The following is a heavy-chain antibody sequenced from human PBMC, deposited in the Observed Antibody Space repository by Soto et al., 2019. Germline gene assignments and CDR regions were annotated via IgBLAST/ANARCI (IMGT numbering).Heavy chain of an antibody. Sequence: GGSLRLSCAASGFTFSNAWMNWVRQAPGKGLEWLASIKQDGSEKHYVDSVKGRFTISRDNAKNSLYLQMNSLRVEDTAVYYCARVYYDYIWGSYPLVYWGQGTLVTVS. CDR1: GFTFSNAW. CDR2: IKQDGSEK. J-gene: IGHJ4*02. D-gene: IGHD3-16*02. CDR3: ARVYYDYIWGSYPLVY. V-gene: IGHV3-7*01.